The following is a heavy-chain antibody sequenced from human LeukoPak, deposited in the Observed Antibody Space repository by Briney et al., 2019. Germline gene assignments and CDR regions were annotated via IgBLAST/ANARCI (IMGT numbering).Heavy chain of an antibody. CDR3: ARRAGAYSHPYDY. Sequence: GGSLRLSCTVSGFTVSSNSMSWVGQAPGKGLEWVSFIYSDNTHYSDSVKGRFTISRDNSKNTLYLQMNSLRAEDAAVYYCARRAGAYSHPYDYWGRGTLVTVSS. CDR2: IYSDNT. CDR1: GFTVSSNS. J-gene: IGHJ4*02. D-gene: IGHD4/OR15-4a*01. V-gene: IGHV3-53*01.